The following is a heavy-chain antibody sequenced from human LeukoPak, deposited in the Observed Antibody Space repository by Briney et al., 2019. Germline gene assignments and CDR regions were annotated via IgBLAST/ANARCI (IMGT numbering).Heavy chain of an antibody. CDR2: ISSSSNYI. D-gene: IGHD6-19*01. CDR1: GFTFSSYA. CDR3: AREVYSSGWSSFDY. J-gene: IGHJ4*02. Sequence: GGSLRLSCAASGFTFSSYAMNWVRQAPGKGLEWVSSISSSSNYISYADSVKGRFTISRDNAKNSLYLQMNSLRAEDTAVYYCAREVYSSGWSSFDYWGQGTLVTVSS. V-gene: IGHV3-21*01.